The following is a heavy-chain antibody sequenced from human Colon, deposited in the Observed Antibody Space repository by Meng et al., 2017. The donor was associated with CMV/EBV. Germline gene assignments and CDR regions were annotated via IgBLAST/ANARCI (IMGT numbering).Heavy chain of an antibody. CDR1: GFSFSSSA. D-gene: IGHD4-23*01. CDR2: FDAEEGER. Sequence: GESLKISCAASGFSFSSSAMYWVRQAPGKGLEWVGGFDAEEGERVYAQKFRGRVIMTEDTSTDTAYMQLSSLRSEDTAVYYCATVGGNSGSYYYGMDVWGQGTTVTVSS. V-gene: IGHV1-24*01. CDR3: ATVGGNSGSYYYGMDV. J-gene: IGHJ6*02.